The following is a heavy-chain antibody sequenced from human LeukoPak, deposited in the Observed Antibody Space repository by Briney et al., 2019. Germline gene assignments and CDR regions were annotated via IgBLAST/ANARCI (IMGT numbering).Heavy chain of an antibody. D-gene: IGHD1-26*01. CDR2: IKKDGSEK. CDR1: GFTFSNYY. CDR3: AREGWERDGIHDAFDI. V-gene: IGHV3-7*01. J-gene: IGHJ3*02. Sequence: GGSLRLSCAASGFTFSNYYMSWVRQAPGKGLEWVANIKKDGSEKYYVDSVKGRFTISRDNAKNSLYLQMNSLRAEDTAVYYCAREGWERDGIHDAFDIWGQGTMVTVSS.